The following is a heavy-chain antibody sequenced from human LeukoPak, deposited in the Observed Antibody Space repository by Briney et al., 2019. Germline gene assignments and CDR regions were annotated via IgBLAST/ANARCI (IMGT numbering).Heavy chain of an antibody. J-gene: IGHJ5*02. Sequence: GGSLRLSCAASGFTFSSYGMHWVRQAPGKGLEWVAFIRYDGSNKYYADSVKGRFTISRDNSKNTLYLQMNSLRTDDTALYYCAKDLMRDRWFGESWGQGTLVTVSA. CDR1: GFTFSSYG. CDR2: IRYDGSNK. D-gene: IGHD3-10*01. CDR3: AKDLMRDRWFGES. V-gene: IGHV3-30*02.